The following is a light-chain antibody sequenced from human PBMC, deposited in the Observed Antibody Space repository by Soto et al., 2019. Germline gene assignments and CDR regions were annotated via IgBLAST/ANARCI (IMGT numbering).Light chain of an antibody. Sequence: EIVMTQSPATLSVSPGERATLSCRASQSISSNLAWYPQTPGQAPRLLMFRTSSRATGFPARFSGSGSGTEFNLTISSLQSEDFGVYYCQQYNNWPRATFGGGTKVDIK. V-gene: IGKV3-15*01. J-gene: IGKJ4*01. CDR3: QQYNNWPRAT. CDR2: RTS. CDR1: QSISSN.